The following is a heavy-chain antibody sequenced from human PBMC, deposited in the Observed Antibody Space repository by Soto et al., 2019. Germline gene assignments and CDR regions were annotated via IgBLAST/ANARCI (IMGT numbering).Heavy chain of an antibody. V-gene: IGHV1-46*01. J-gene: IGHJ6*02. CDR1: GYTLTSYY. CDR2: INPSGGST. CDR3: ARDLYDILTGYRAGDYYYYGMDV. Sequence: GASVKVSCKASGYTLTSYYMHWVRQAPGQGLEWMGIINPSGGSTSYAQKFQGRVTMTRDTSTSTVYMELSSLRSEDTAVYYCARDLYDILTGYRAGDYYYYGMDVWGQGTTVTVSS. D-gene: IGHD3-9*01.